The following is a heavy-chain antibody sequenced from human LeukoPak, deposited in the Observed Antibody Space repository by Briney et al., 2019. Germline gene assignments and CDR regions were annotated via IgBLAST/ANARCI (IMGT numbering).Heavy chain of an antibody. V-gene: IGHV4-34*01. D-gene: IGHD6-25*01. Sequence: ASETLSLTCAVYGGSFSGYYWSWIRQPPGKGLEWIGEINHSGSSNYNPSLKSRVTISVDTSKNQFSLKLSSVTAADTAVYYCARAFGYSSVLDYWGQGTLVTVSS. CDR1: GGSFSGYY. CDR3: ARAFGYSSVLDY. CDR2: INHSGSS. J-gene: IGHJ4*02.